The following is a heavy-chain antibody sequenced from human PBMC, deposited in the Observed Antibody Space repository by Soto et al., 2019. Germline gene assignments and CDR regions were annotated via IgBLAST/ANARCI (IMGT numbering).Heavy chain of an antibody. Sequence: SETLSLTCTVSGGSVTSDEDYWTWIRQSPGKGLEWIGYISNSGSTGYNPSLKTRLSMSVDRSKNQFTLRLNSVTAADTAVYSCATESGSTYGYFDHWGQGTQVTVSS. D-gene: IGHD5-18*01. CDR3: ATESGSTYGYFDH. CDR1: GGSVTSDEDY. V-gene: IGHV4-30-4*01. CDR2: ISNSGST. J-gene: IGHJ4*02.